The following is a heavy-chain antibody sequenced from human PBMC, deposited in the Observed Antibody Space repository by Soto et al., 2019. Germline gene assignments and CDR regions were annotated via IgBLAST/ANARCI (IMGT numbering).Heavy chain of an antibody. V-gene: IGHV5-51*01. CDR3: ARQLSHICDS. J-gene: IGHJ4*02. D-gene: IGHD1-1*01. CDR1: GYKFGSAW. CDR2: IKPGTSDI. Sequence: EVQLVQSGADIKKPGESLQISCKGVGYKFGSAWIGWVRQMPGKGLEWMGIIKPGTSDIRYSPSCRGHVTISADEAVSTXXXXXXXXXXXXXXXXXXARQLSHICDSWGQGTLVTVSS.